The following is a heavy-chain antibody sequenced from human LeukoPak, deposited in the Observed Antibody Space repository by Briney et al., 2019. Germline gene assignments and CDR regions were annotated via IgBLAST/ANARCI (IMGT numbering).Heavy chain of an antibody. Sequence: GGSLLLSCAASGFTFSCYMMRWGRQAPGKVVEWVAAISGSCGSKYYADSVKGRFNVSRDNSKNTLHLQMNRLRAEDTAVYQCAKGGLSSKPNGVDPWGQGTLVTVSS. CDR1: GFTFSCYM. CDR2: ISGSCGSK. CDR3: AKGGLSSKPNGVDP. D-gene: IGHD1-14*01. V-gene: IGHV3-23*01. J-gene: IGHJ5*02.